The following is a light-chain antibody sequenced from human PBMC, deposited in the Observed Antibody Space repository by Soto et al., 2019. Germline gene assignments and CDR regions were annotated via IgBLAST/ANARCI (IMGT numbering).Light chain of an antibody. Sequence: QSALTQPPSVSGSPGQSVTISCTATTTDIDNYDSVSWYQQAPGTAPKLIIYDVNNRPSGAPDRFSGSTSGNTASLTISGLQAEDETDYFCQSYDSSLSGSGVFGGGTKVTVL. CDR1: TTDIDNYDS. CDR2: DVN. CDR3: QSYDSSLSGSGV. J-gene: IGLJ3*02. V-gene: IGLV2-18*02.